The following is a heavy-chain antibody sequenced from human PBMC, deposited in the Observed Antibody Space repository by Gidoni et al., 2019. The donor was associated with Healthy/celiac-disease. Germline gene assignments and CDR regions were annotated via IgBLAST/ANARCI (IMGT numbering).Heavy chain of an antibody. V-gene: IGHV1-18*01. D-gene: IGHD2-15*01. J-gene: IGHJ4*02. CDR3: ARAPEEVAATLDFDY. Sequence: QVQLVQSGAEVKKPGASVKVPGKASGYTCTSDGISWVRQAPGQGLEWMGWISAYNGNTNYAQQLQGRVTMTTDTSTSTAYMELRSLRSDDTAVYYCARAPEEVAATLDFDYWGQGTLVTVSS. CDR1: GYTCTSDG. CDR2: ISAYNGNT.